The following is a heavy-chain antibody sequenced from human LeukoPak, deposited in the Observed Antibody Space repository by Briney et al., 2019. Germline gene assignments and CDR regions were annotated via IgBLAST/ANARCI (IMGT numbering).Heavy chain of an antibody. D-gene: IGHD4-17*01. CDR3: ARVPYGDGRFDY. Sequence: GGSLRLSCAASGFTFSSYSMNWVRQAPGKGLEWVSSISSSSSYIYYADSVKGRFTISRDNAKNSLYLQMNSLRAEDTAVYYCARVPYGDGRFDYWGQGTLVTVSS. V-gene: IGHV3-21*01. CDR1: GFTFSSYS. CDR2: ISSSSSYI. J-gene: IGHJ4*02.